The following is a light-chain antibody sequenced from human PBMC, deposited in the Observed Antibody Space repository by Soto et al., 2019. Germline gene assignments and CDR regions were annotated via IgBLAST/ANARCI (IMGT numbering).Light chain of an antibody. V-gene: IGKV1-6*01. CDR3: QKYNSAPRT. CDR2: AAS. Sequence: IPLTHSPSAVSASVGDRVTITCRASQGIRNELSWFQQRPGNAPTLLIYAASSLQSGVPSRFSGSGSGTDFTLTISSLQPEDVATYYCQKYNSAPRTFGQGTKVAIK. CDR1: QGIRNE. J-gene: IGKJ1*01.